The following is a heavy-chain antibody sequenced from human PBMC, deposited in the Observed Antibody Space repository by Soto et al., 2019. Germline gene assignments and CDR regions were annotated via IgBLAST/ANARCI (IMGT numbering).Heavy chain of an antibody. CDR1: GYTFSDYC. D-gene: IGHD5-12*01. Sequence: ASVKVSCKASGYTFSDYCLHWVRQAPGQGPEWMGRINPNSGDTKFAQKFQGRVTMTRDTSVRTAFMELNWLKSDDTAVYYCARESGGATATLDYYYFYMDVWGKGTTVTVSS. CDR2: INPNSGDT. V-gene: IGHV1-2*06. J-gene: IGHJ6*03. CDR3: ARESGGATATLDYYYFYMDV.